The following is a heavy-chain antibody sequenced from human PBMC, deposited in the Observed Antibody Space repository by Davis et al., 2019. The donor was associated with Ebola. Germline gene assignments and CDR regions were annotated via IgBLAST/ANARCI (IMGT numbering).Heavy chain of an antibody. J-gene: IGHJ5*02. D-gene: IGHD5-24*01. V-gene: IGHV4-39*01. CDR3: ARAIEMATMGGFDP. CDR2: IYYSGST. CDR1: GGSISSSSYY. Sequence: MPGGSLRLSCTVSGGSISSSSYYWGWIRQPPGKGLEWIGSIYYSGSTYYNPSLKSRVTISVDTSKNQFSLKLSSVTAADTAVYYCARAIEMATMGGFDPWGQGTLVTVSS.